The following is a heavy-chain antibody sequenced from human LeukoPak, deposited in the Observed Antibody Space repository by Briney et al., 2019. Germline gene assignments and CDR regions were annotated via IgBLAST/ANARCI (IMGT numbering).Heavy chain of an antibody. CDR2: IYHSGST. Sequence: PSETLSLTCTVSGGSISSGGYYWSWIRQPPGKGLEWIGYIYHSGSTYYNPSLKSRVTISVDRSKNQFSLKLSSVTAADTAVYYCARRARIAVAGSYFDYWGQGTLVTVSS. CDR3: ARRARIAVAGSYFDY. D-gene: IGHD6-19*01. V-gene: IGHV4-30-2*01. J-gene: IGHJ4*02. CDR1: GGSISSGGYY.